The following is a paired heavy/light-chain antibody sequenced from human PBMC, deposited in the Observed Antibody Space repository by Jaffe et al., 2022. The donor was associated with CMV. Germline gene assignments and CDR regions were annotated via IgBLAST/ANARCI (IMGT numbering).Heavy chain of an antibody. CDR3: ARDSGVSSGYYHKYFQH. CDR2: IYYSGTYYSGPT. D-gene: IGHD3-22*01. V-gene: IGHV4-59*01. CDR1: GGSISDYY. Sequence: QVHLQESGPGLVKPSETLSLTCTVSGGSISDYYWSWIRQPPGKGLEWIGYIYYSGTYYSGPTNYNPSLKSRVTISVDTSKDQFSLKLTSVTAADTAVYYCARDSGVSSGYYHKYFQHWGQGALVTVSS. J-gene: IGHJ1*01.
Light chain of an antibody. CDR3: QSYDSSLSGWV. Sequence: QSVLTQPPSVSGAPGQRVTISCTGSSSNIGAGYDVHWYQHLPRTAPKLLIYGNSNRPSGVPDRFSGSKSGTSASLAITGLRAEDEADYYCQSYDSSLSGWVFGGGTKLTVL. V-gene: IGLV1-40*01. J-gene: IGLJ3*02. CDR2: GNS. CDR1: SSNIGAGYD.